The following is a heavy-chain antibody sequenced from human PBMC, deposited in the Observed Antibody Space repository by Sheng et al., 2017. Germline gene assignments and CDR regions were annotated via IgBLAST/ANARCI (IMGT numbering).Heavy chain of an antibody. CDR3: AKDAVHDYYYHYMDV. Sequence: QVQLVESGRGVVQPGGSLRLSCAASGFTFSNFGIHWVRQAPGKGLEWVAFIRSDENSKYYGNSVKGRFTISRDNSKNTVYLQMTSLRAEDTAVYYCAKDAVHDYYYHYMDVWGKGTTVTVSS. J-gene: IGHJ6*03. D-gene: IGHD3-10*01. CDR2: IRSDENSK. CDR1: GFTFSNFG. V-gene: IGHV3-30*02.